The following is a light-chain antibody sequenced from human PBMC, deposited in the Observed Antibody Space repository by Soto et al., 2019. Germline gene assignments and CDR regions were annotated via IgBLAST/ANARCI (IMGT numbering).Light chain of an antibody. Sequence: IQMTQSPSSLSSSVGDRGTITCPASQGISTYLNWYQQKPGKAPTLLIYAASNLQSGVPSRFRGSRSGTEFTLTVSSLQPEDFATYYCLQDHDDSWTFGQGTKVDIK. J-gene: IGKJ1*01. V-gene: IGKV1-6*01. CDR1: QGISTY. CDR2: AAS. CDR3: LQDHDDSWT.